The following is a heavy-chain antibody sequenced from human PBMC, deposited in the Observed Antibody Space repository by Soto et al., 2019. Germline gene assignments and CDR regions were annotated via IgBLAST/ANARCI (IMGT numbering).Heavy chain of an antibody. J-gene: IGHJ6*02. V-gene: IGHV4-59*08. CDR3: ARQLQNYYYGMDV. CDR2: IYYSGST. CDR1: GGSISSYY. Sequence: SETLSLTCTVSGGSISSYYWSWIRQPPGKGLEWIGYIYYSGSTNYNPSLKSRVTISVDTSKNQFSLKLSSVTAADTAVYYCARQLQNYYYGMDVWGQGTTVTVSS. D-gene: IGHD2-15*01.